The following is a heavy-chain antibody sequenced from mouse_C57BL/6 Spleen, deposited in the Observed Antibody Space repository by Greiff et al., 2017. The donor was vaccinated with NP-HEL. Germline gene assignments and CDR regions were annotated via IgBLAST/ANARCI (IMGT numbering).Heavy chain of an antibody. CDR1: GFTFSSYA. J-gene: IGHJ2*01. CDR2: ISSGGDYI. V-gene: IGHV5-9-1*02. Sequence: EVKLMESGEGLVKPGGSLKLSCAASGFTFSSYAMSWVRQTPEKRLEWVAYISSGGDYIYYADTVKGRLTISRDNARNTLYLQMSSLKSEDTAMYYCTREGYDYDLDYWGQGTTLTVSS. CDR3: TREGYDYDLDY. D-gene: IGHD2-4*01.